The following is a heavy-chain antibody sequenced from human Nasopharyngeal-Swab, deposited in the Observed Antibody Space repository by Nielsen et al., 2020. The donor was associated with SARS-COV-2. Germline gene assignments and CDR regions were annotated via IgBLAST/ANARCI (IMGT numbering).Heavy chain of an antibody. D-gene: IGHD3-3*01. CDR2: TNPNSGGT. CDR3: AREKTRSVTIFGVVIA. CDR1: GYRFTGYY. Sequence: ASVKVSCKASGYRFTGYYLHWVRQAPGQGLEWMGWTNPNSGGTNYAQKFQGRVTMTRDTSISTAYMELSRLRSDDTAVYYCAREKTRSVTIFGVVIAWGQGTLVTVSS. J-gene: IGHJ4*02. V-gene: IGHV1-2*02.